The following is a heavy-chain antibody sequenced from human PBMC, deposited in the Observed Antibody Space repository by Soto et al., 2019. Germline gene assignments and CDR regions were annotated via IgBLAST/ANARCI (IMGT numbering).Heavy chain of an antibody. CDR2: MDPNSGGT. CDR1: GYTFPGYY. J-gene: IGHJ3*02. CDR3: AREKAGPISSGYGVDS. D-gene: IGHD3-22*01. V-gene: IGHV1-2*02. Sequence: APVTVSCKASGYTFPGYYIHWVRQAPGQGLEWVGWMDPNSGGTSYAEKFQGRVTLTRDTSITTAYMELSSLRSDDTAVYHCAREKAGPISSGYGVDSWGQGTKVTVSS.